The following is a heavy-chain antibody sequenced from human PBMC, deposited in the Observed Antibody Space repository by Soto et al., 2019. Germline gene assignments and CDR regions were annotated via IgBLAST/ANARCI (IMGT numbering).Heavy chain of an antibody. CDR1: GASISSGGYY. CDR2: IYYSGST. D-gene: IGHD1-7*01. Sequence: PSETLSLTCTVSGASISSGGYYWSWIRQHPGKGLEWIGYIYYSGSTYYNPSLKSRVTISADTSKNQFSLKLSSVTAADTAVYYCARDVTGTTSGFDYWGQGTLVTVSS. V-gene: IGHV4-31*03. CDR3: ARDVTGTTSGFDY. J-gene: IGHJ4*02.